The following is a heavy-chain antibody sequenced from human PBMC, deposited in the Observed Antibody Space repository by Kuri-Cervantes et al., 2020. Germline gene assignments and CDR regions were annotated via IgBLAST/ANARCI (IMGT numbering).Heavy chain of an antibody. V-gene: IGHV4-59*01. CDR1: GGSISSYY. Sequence: SETLSLTCTVSGGSISSYYWSWIRQPPGKGLEWIGYIYYSGSTNYNPSLKSRVTISVDTSKDQFSLKLSSVTAADTAVYYCARVLYYYDSSGRVEINFDYWGQGTLVTVSS. J-gene: IGHJ4*02. D-gene: IGHD3-22*01. CDR2: IYYSGST. CDR3: ARVLYYYDSSGRVEINFDY.